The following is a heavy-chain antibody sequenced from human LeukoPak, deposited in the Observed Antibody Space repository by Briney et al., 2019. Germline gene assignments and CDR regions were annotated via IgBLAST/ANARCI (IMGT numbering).Heavy chain of an antibody. CDR3: AKVQKQLVLFDY. D-gene: IGHD6-6*01. CDR2: IRYDGSNK. Sequence: GGSLRLSCAASGFTFSSYSMNWVRQAPGKGLEWVAFIRYDGSNKYYADSVKGRFTISRDNSKNTLYLQMNSLRAEDTAVYYCAKVQKQLVLFDYWGQGTLVTVSS. J-gene: IGHJ4*02. CDR1: GFTFSSYS. V-gene: IGHV3-30*02.